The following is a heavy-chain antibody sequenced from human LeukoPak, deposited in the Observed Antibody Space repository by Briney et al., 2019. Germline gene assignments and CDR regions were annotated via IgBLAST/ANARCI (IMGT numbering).Heavy chain of an antibody. CDR3: ARAPSLVVSPSYFDY. J-gene: IGHJ4*02. CDR2: ISSSSSYI. D-gene: IGHD2-2*01. V-gene: IGHV3-21*01. Sequence: PGGSLRLTCAASGFTFSSYSMNWVRQAPGKGLEWVSSISSSSSYIYYADSVKGRFTISRDNAKNSLYLQMNSLRAEDTAVYYCARAPSLVVSPSYFDYWGQGTLVTVSS. CDR1: GFTFSSYS.